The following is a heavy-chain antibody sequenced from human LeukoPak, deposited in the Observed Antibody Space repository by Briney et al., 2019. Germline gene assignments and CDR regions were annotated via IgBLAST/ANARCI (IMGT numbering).Heavy chain of an antibody. CDR3: ARVEYCTKGVCINFDL. D-gene: IGHD2-8*01. J-gene: IGHJ4*02. CDR2: INPNSGGT. V-gene: IGHV1-2*02. CDR1: GYTFTGPY. Sequence: ASVKVSCKASGYTFTGPYIHWMRQAPGQGLEWMGWINPNSGGTKYAQKFQGRDTLTRDTSTSTVYMELSGLRADDTAAYYCARVEYCTKGVCINFDLWGQGTLVTVSS.